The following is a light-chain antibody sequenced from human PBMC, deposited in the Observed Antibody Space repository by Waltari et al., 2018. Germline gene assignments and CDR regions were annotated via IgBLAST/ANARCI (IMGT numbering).Light chain of an antibody. CDR1: QSVGRH. J-gene: IGKJ4*01. CDR3: QQRSTWPSVT. V-gene: IGKV3-11*01. CDR2: DAS. Sequence: EIVLTPSPVTLSLSPGERATVSCRASQSVGRHLAWYQQKAGQAPRLLIYDASNRAADTPARFSGSGSGTDFTLTISSLEPEDFAVYYCQQRSTWPSVTFGGGTKVELK.